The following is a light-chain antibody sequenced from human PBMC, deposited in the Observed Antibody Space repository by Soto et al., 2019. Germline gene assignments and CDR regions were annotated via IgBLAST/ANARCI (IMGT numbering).Light chain of an antibody. Sequence: QSVLTQPRSVSGSPGQSVTISCTGTSSDVGGYNYVSWYQQHPGKAPKLMIYDVSQRPSGVTDRFSGSRSGNTASLTISGFQAEDEADYYCCSYAGSYTYVFGAGTKLTVL. V-gene: IGLV2-11*01. J-gene: IGLJ1*01. CDR1: SSDVGGYNY. CDR2: DVS. CDR3: CSYAGSYTYV.